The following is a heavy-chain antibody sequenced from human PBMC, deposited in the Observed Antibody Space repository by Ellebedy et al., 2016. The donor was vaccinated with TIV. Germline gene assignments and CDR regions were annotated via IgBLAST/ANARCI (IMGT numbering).Heavy chain of an antibody. CDR3: SRVAITAGGGGGFFDL. CDR1: GGSFSDYH. V-gene: IGHV4-34*01. D-gene: IGHD3-16*01. J-gene: IGHJ2*01. CDR2: INHSAST. Sequence: MPSETLSLTCAVYGGSFSDYHWSWIRQPPGKGLEWIGDINHSASTTYNPSLKSRVTISVDTSKNQISLTLMSSVSAAATAVYYCSRVAITAGGGGGFFDLWGRGTLVNGSS.